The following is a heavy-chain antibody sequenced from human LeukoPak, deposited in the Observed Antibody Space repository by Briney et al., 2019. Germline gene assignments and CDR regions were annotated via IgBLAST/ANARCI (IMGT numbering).Heavy chain of an antibody. J-gene: IGHJ3*01. CDR2: ISSNGANT. Sequence: GGSLGLSCSTFGTYAMSWVRQAPGKGLEWVSAISSNGANTFYADSVKGRFSISRDNSKNTLFLQMSSLRAEDTALYYCALKAGLPAYDVWGQGTMVTVSS. D-gene: IGHD3-10*01. V-gene: IGHV3-23*01. CDR1: FGTYA. CDR3: ALKAGLPAYDV.